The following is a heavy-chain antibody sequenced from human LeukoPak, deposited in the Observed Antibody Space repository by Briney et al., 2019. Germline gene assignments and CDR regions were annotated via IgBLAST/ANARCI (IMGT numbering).Heavy chain of an antibody. Sequence: SVKVSCKASGGTFSSYAISWVRQAPGQGLEWMGRIIPILGIANYARKFQGRVTITADKSTSTAYMELSSLSSEDTAVYYCATLDRPSGLDYFDYWGQGTLVTVSS. CDR3: ATLDRPSGLDYFDY. J-gene: IGHJ4*02. V-gene: IGHV1-69*04. D-gene: IGHD3/OR15-3a*01. CDR1: GGTFSSYA. CDR2: IIPILGIA.